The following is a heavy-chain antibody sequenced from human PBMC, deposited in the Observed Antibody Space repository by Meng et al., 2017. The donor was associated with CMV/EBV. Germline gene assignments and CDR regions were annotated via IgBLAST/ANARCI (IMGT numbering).Heavy chain of an antibody. Sequence: GGSLRLSCKGSGYSFTSYWIGWVRQMPGKGLEWMGIIYPGDTDTRYSPSFQGQVTISADKSISTAYLQWSSLKASDTAMYYCAKSTDAFDIWGQGTMVTVSS. CDR3: AKSTDAFDI. CDR2: IYPGDTDT. V-gene: IGHV5-51*01. CDR1: GYSFTSYW. J-gene: IGHJ3*02.